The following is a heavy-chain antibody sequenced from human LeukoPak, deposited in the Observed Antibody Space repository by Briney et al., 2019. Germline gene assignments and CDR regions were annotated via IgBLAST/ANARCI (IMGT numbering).Heavy chain of an antibody. D-gene: IGHD3-22*01. J-gene: IGHJ4*02. V-gene: IGHV5-51*01. CDR3: ARLSSGHYDSSASYFDY. CDR1: GYSFTSYW. CDR2: ISVGDSDT. Sequence: GESLKISCKSSGYSFTSYWIGWVRQMPGKGLEWMGIISVGDSDTRHSPSFQGQVTISADKSISTAYLQWSSLKASDTAMYYCARLSSGHYDSSASYFDYWAQGTPVTVSS.